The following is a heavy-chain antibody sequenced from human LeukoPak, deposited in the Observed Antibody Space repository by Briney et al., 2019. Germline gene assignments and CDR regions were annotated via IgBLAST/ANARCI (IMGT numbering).Heavy chain of an antibody. D-gene: IGHD2-2*01. CDR3: ARVKGTSRTLYYYYMDV. J-gene: IGHJ6*03. CDR2: IYYSGST. Sequence: SETLSLNCTVSGDSINNYYWSWIRQPPGKGLEWIGYIYYSGSTNYNPSLKSRVTISVDTSKNQFSLKLSSVTAADTAVYYCARVKGTSRTLYYYYMDVWGKGTTVTVSS. V-gene: IGHV4-59*01. CDR1: GDSINNYY.